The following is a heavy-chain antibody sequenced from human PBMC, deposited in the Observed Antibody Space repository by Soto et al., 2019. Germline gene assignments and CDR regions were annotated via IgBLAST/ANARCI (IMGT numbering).Heavy chain of an antibody. J-gene: IGHJ6*02. CDR3: ARDRGYDAHDYYYNAMDV. CDR1: GFTFRTYT. Sequence: GGSLRLSCISSGFTFRTYTMNWVRQAPGKGLEWVSGIRGFSPYTFYAESVKGRFTISRDNAKNSLYLQMDSLRAEDTAVYYCARDRGYDAHDYYYNAMDVWGQGTTVTVSS. D-gene: IGHD3-10*01. V-gene: IGHV3-21*01. CDR2: IRGFSPYT.